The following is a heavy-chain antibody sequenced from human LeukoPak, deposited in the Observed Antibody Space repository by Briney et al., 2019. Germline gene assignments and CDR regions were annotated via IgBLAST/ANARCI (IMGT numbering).Heavy chain of an antibody. V-gene: IGHV3-30*18. CDR1: GFIFTNYG. CDR3: AKERASMGADAFDI. Sequence: GGSLRLSCAASGFIFTNYGMHWVRQAPGKGLEWVAIISFDGRIEYYVDSVKGRFTISRDKSKNTLYLQMNSLRPEGTAVYYCAKERASMGADAFDIWGQGTMVTVPS. CDR2: ISFDGRIE. J-gene: IGHJ3*02. D-gene: IGHD1-26*01.